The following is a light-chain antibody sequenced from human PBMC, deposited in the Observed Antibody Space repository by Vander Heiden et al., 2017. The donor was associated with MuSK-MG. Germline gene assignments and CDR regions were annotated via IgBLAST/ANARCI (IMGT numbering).Light chain of an antibody. CDR2: AAS. Sequence: IRMTQSPSSLSASTGDRVTITCRASQGISSYLAWYQQKPGKAPKLLIYAASTLQSGVPSRFSGSGSGTDFTLTISCLQSEDFAAYYCQQYYSYPQYTFGQGTKVEIK. CDR3: QQYYSYPQYT. V-gene: IGKV1-8*01. J-gene: IGKJ2*01. CDR1: QGISSY.